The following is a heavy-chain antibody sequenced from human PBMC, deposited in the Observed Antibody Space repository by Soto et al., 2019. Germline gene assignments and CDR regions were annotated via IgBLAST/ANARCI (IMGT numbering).Heavy chain of an antibody. CDR3: ARVTTRLGLYYYYGMDV. V-gene: IGHV4-31*03. CDR1: GGSINNGGYY. J-gene: IGHJ6*02. CDR2: INYSGST. Sequence: QVQLQESGPGLVKPSQTLSLTCTVSGGSINNGGYYWSWIRQHPGKGLEWIGYINYSGSTYYNPYLKSRVTISVDTSKNQFSLNLSSVTAADTAVYYCARVTTRLGLYYYYGMDVWGQGTTVTVSS. D-gene: IGHD4-4*01.